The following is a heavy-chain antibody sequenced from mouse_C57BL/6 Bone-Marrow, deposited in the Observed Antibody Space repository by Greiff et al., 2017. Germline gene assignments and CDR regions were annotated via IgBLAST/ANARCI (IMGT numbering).Heavy chain of an antibody. CDR2: SRNKANDYTT. CDR1: GFTFSDFY. CDR3: ARDNYGNGFAY. V-gene: IGHV7-1*01. J-gene: IGHJ3*01. Sequence: EVKLMESGGGLVQSGRSLRLSCATSGFTFSDFYMEWVRQAPGKGLEWIAASRNKANDYTTEYSASVKGRFIVYRDTSQSILYLQMNALRAEDTAIYYFARDNYGNGFAYWGQGTLVTVSA. D-gene: IGHD2-1*01.